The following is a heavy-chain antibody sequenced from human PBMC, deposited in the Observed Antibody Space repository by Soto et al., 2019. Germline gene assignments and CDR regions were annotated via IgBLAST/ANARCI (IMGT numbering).Heavy chain of an antibody. CDR2: IYYSGST. J-gene: IGHJ4*02. D-gene: IGHD3-22*01. V-gene: IGHV4-59*01. CDR3: ARVGYYYGSSGYYDFDY. CDR1: GGSISSNY. Sequence: SETLSLTCTVSGGSISSNYWSWIRQPPGKGLEWIGYIYYSGSTNYNPSLKSRVTISLDTSKNQFSLKLSSVTAADAAVYYCARVGYYYGSSGYYDFDYWGQGTLVTVSS.